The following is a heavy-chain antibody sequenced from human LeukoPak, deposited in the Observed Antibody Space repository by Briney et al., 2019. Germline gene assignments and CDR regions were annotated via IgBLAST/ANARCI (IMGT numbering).Heavy chain of an antibody. CDR3: ARVGYSGWNLEY. CDR1: GFTFSSYS. J-gene: IGHJ4*02. D-gene: IGHD5-12*01. Sequence: GGSLRLSCAASGFTFSSYSMNWVRQAPGKGLEWVSSISSSSSYIYYADSVKGRFTISRDNAKNSLYLQMNSLRAEDTAVYYCARVGYSGWNLEYWGQGTLVTVSS. V-gene: IGHV3-21*01. CDR2: ISSSSSYI.